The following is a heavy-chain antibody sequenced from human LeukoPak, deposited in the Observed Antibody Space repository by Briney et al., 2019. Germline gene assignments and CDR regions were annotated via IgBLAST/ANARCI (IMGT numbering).Heavy chain of an antibody. CDR1: GGTFSSYA. D-gene: IGHD5-18*01. V-gene: IGHV1-69*04. J-gene: IGHJ4*02. Sequence: GSSVKVSCKASGGTFSSYAISWVRQAPGQGLEWMGRIIPILGIANYAQKFQGRVTLTADKSTSTAYMELSSLRSEDTAVYYCARDDGYSYGAIFDYWGQGTLVTVSS. CDR3: ARDDGYSYGAIFDY. CDR2: IIPILGIA.